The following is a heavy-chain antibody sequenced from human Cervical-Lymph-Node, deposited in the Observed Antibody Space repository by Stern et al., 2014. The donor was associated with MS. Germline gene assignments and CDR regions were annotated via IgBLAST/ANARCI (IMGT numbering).Heavy chain of an antibody. CDR2: INPSGGST. D-gene: IGHD6-19*01. J-gene: IGHJ6*02. CDR1: GYTFIKYY. Sequence: LQLVESGAEVKKPGASVQVSCKASGYTFIKYYMHWVRQAPGQGPEWMGLINPSGGSTSHAQKFQGRVTMTRDTSTSTVYMELSSLRSEDTAVYYCGREVAGHRLGMMDVWGQGTTVTVSS. V-gene: IGHV1-46*01. CDR3: GREVAGHRLGMMDV.